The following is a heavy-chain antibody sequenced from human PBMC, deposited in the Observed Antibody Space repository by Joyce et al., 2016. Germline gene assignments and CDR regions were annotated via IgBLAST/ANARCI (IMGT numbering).Heavy chain of an antibody. CDR1: GIIFSNKE. J-gene: IGHJ4*02. V-gene: IGHV3-48*03. CDR3: TTPSCAN. Sequence: EVQLVESGGGLVQPGGSLGLSCAASGIIFSNKEMNWVRQAPGKGLEWVSSINSDDSRIHYADSVRGRFTISRDNARNSLYLEMNSLRVEDTAIYYCTTPSCANWGQGSLVTVSS. D-gene: IGHD2-2*01. CDR2: INSDDSRI.